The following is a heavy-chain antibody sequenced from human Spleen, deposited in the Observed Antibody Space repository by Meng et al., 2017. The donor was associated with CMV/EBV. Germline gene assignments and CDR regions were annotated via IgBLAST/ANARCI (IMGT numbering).Heavy chain of an antibody. CDR3: ARVAYSLLSGGYYRLFDY. CDR2: ISYSGGT. Sequence: SVRNGNYYWSWIRQPRGKGLEWSAYISYSGGTDYNPSLKSRVTISVDTSKNQFSLRLSSVTAADTAVYYCARVAYSLLSGGYYRLFDYWGQGTLVTVSS. D-gene: IGHD3-10*01. V-gene: IGHV4-61*01. J-gene: IGHJ4*02. CDR1: SVRNGNYY.